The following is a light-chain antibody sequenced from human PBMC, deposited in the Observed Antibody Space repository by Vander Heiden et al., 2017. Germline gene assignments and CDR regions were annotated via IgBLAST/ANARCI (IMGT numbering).Light chain of an antibody. CDR3: QQYYSTPQT. V-gene: IGKV4-1*01. CDR1: QSVLYSSNNKNY. CDR2: WAS. Sequence: IVMTPSPSSLAVSLGERATINCKSSQSVLYSSNNKNYLAWYQQKPGQPPKLLIYWASTRESGVPDRFSGSGSGTDFTLTISSLQAEDVAVYYCQQYYSTPQTFGQGTKVEIK. J-gene: IGKJ1*01.